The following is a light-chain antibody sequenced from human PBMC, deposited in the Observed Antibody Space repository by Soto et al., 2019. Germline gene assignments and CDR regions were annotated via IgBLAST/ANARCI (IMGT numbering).Light chain of an antibody. CDR1: VSVRTD. Sequence: EIVMTQSPDTLSLSPGQRATLSCRASVSVRTDLAWYQQKPGQAPRLLIYGASSRATGIPDRFSGSGSGTDFTLSISRLEVEDFAVYHCQQYGNAPITFGQGTRLEI. CDR2: GAS. J-gene: IGKJ5*01. V-gene: IGKV3-20*01. CDR3: QQYGNAPIT.